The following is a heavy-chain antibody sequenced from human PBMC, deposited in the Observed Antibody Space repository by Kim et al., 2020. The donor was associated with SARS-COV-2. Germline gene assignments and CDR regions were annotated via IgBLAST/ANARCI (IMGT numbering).Heavy chain of an antibody. V-gene: IGHV3-74*01. Sequence: GGSLRLSCAASGFTFSRYWMHWVRQAPGKGLVWVSRINSDGSSTSYADSVKGRFTISRDNAKNTLYLQMNSLRAEDTAVYYCAREIRGVVTAPFDYWGQGTLVTVSS. J-gene: IGHJ4*02. CDR3: AREIRGVVTAPFDY. CDR1: GFTFSRYW. D-gene: IGHD2-21*02. CDR2: INSDGSST.